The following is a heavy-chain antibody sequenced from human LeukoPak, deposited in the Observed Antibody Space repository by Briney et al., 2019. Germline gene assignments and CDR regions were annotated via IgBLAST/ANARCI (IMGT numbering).Heavy chain of an antibody. CDR3: ARSPKLERLGFYFDY. CDR1: GGFISSSSYY. Sequence: KTSETLSLTCTVSGGFISSSSYYWGWIRQPPGKGLEWIGSIYYSGSTYYNPSLKSRVTISVDTSKNQFSLKLSSVTAADTAVYYCARSPKLERLGFYFDYWGQGTLVTVSS. D-gene: IGHD1-1*01. J-gene: IGHJ4*02. V-gene: IGHV4-39*01. CDR2: IYYSGST.